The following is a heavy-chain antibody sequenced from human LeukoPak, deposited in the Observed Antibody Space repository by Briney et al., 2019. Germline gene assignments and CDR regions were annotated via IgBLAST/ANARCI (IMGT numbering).Heavy chain of an antibody. D-gene: IGHD3-22*01. J-gene: IGHJ4*02. CDR2: IKEDGSEK. CDR3: ARDSSGYQ. Sequence: GGSLRLSCAASGFIFGDVWMSWVRQAPGKGLEWVANIKEDGSEKYYGDSVKGRFTISRDNAKNSLYLEMNSLRVEDTAVYYCARDSSGYQWGQGTLVTVSS. V-gene: IGHV3-7*01. CDR1: GFIFGDVW.